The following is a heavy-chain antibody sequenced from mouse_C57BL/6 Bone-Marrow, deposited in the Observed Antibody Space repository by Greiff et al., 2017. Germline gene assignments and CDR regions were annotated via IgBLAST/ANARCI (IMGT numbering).Heavy chain of an antibody. CDR1: GFTFSDAW. V-gene: IGHV6-6*01. Sequence: DVQVQESGGGLVQPGGSMKLSCAASGFTFSDAWMDWVRQSPEKRLEWVAEIRDKANNPATYYAESVKGRFTISRDDSKSSVYLQMSSLRAEDTGMYYCTGSSGVAYWGQGTLVTVSA. D-gene: IGHD3-1*01. J-gene: IGHJ3*01. CDR2: IRDKANNPAT. CDR3: TGSSGVAY.